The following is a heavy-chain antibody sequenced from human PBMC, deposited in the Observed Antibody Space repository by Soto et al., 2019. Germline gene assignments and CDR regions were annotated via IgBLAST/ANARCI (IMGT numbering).Heavy chain of an antibody. CDR3: AKDSGDPTVNWFEP. Sequence: GGSLRLSCAASGLTFSSYAMSWVRQAPGKGLEWVSAISGSGGSTYYADAVKGRFTISRDNSKNTLYLQMNSLRAEDTAVYYWAKDSGDPTVNWFEPWGQGTLVTVSS. CDR1: GLTFSSYA. CDR2: ISGSGGST. V-gene: IGHV3-23*01. J-gene: IGHJ5*02. D-gene: IGHD4-17*01.